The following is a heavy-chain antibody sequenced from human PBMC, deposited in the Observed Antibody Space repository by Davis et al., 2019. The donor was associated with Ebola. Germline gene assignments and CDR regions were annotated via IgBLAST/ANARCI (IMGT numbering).Heavy chain of an antibody. V-gene: IGHV4-30-4*01. D-gene: IGHD3-3*01. CDR3: ARGGSKYYDFWSGYPTRLWFDP. Sequence: SETLSLTCTVSGGSSSGDYYWSWIRQPPGKGLEWIGYIYYSGSTYYNPSLKSRVTISVDTSKNQFSLKLSSVTAADTAVYYCARGGSKYYDFWSGYPTRLWFDPWGQGTLVTVSS. CDR1: GGSSSGDYY. J-gene: IGHJ5*02. CDR2: IYYSGST.